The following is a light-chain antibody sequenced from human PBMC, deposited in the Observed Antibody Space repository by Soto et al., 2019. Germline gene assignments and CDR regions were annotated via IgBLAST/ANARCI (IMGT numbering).Light chain of an antibody. CDR3: QQYGGSPRT. Sequence: EIVWTQSPCTLSLSQGERATLSCRASQSVSSNYLAWYQQKPGQAPRLLIYGASSRATGIPDRFSGSGSGTEFTLTISRLEPEDFAVYYCQQYGGSPRTFGQGTKVDIK. CDR1: QSVSSNY. V-gene: IGKV3-20*01. J-gene: IGKJ1*01. CDR2: GAS.